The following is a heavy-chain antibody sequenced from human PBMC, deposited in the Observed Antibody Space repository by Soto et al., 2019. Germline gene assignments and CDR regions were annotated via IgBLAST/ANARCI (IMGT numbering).Heavy chain of an antibody. V-gene: IGHV3-21*01. CDR1: GFTFSSYT. D-gene: IGHD3-16*01. CDR2: ISGSSTYT. CDR3: ARPKGGAFDI. J-gene: IGHJ3*02. Sequence: EVQLVESGGGLVKPGGSLRLSCAASGFTFSSYTVSWVRQAPWKGLEWVSSISGSSTYTYYADSVKGRFTISRDNSKNSLFLQMSSLRADDTAVYYCARPKGGAFDIWGQGKMVTVSS.